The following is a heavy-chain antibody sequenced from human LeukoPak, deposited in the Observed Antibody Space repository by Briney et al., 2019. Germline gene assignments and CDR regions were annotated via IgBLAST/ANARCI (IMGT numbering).Heavy chain of an antibody. CDR2: ISAYNGNT. Sequence: GASVKVSCKASGYTFTSYGISWVRQAPGQGLEWMGWISAYNGNTNYAQKLQGRVTMTTDTSTSTAYMELSSLRSDDTAVYYCARVRVRGSSSFYYFDYWGQGTLVTVSS. CDR3: ARVRVRGSSSFYYFDY. J-gene: IGHJ4*02. V-gene: IGHV1-18*01. CDR1: GYTFTSYG. D-gene: IGHD6-6*01.